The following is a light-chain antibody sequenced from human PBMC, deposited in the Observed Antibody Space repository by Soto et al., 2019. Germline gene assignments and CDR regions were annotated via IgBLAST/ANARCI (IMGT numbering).Light chain of an antibody. J-gene: IGKJ2*02. CDR3: QQTYTMPCT. CDR2: AAS. CDR1: ENIRHY. Sequence: DIQMAQPPSSLSASLGDRVTITCRASENIRHYLNWYQQKPGKAPTLLIYAASTLQSGVPSRFSGSGSGADFTLTIGSLQPEDFESYYCQQTYTMPCTFGQGTKLEIK. V-gene: IGKV1-39*01.